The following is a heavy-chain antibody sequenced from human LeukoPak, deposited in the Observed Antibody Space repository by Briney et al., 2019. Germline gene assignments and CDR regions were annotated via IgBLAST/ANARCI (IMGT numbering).Heavy chain of an antibody. V-gene: IGHV3-48*01. CDR3: ARVLREWLLFGWFDP. Sequence: GGSLRLSCAASGFTFSTYSMNWVRQAPGKGLEWVSYISSSSSTIYYADSVKGRFTISRDNAKNSLYLQMNSLRAEDTAVYYCARVLREWLLFGWFDPWGQGTLVTVSS. J-gene: IGHJ5*02. CDR1: GFTFSTYS. CDR2: ISSSSSTI. D-gene: IGHD3-3*01.